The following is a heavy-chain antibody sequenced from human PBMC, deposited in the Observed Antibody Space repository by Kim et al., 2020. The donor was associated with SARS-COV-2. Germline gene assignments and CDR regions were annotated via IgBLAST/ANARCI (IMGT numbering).Heavy chain of an antibody. Sequence: ASVKVSCKASGYTFTGYYMHWVRQAPGQGLEWMGWINPNSGGTNYAQKFQGRVTMTRDTSISTAYMELSRLRSDDTAVYYCARGGFPIQAGRDGTRVWDYYYYMDVWGKGTTVTVSS. D-gene: IGHD3-16*01. CDR2: INPNSGGT. V-gene: IGHV1-2*02. CDR3: ARGGFPIQAGRDGTRVWDYYYYMDV. CDR1: GYTFTGYY. J-gene: IGHJ6*03.